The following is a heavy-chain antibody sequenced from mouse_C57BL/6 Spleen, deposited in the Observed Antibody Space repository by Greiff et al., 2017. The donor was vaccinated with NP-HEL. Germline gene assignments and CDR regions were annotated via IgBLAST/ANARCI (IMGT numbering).Heavy chain of an antibody. CDR3: ARDKRGYAMDY. CDR2: ISDGGSYT. CDR1: GFTFSSYA. Sequence: EVKLVESGGGLVKPGGSLKLSCAASGFTFSSYAMSWVRQTPEKRLEWVATISDGGSYTYYPDNVKGRFTISRDNAKNTLYLQMSHLKSEDTAMYYCARDKRGYAMDYWGQGTSVTVSS. V-gene: IGHV5-4*01. J-gene: IGHJ4*01.